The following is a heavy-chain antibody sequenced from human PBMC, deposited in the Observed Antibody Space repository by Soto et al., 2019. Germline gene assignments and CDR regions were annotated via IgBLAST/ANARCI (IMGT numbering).Heavy chain of an antibody. Sequence: PGGSLRLSCAASGFTVSSNYMSWVRQAPGKGLEWVSIIYSGGSTYYTDSVKGRFTISRDNSKNTLYLQMNSLRAEDAAVYYCARAWEHLYFDYWGQGTLVTVSS. CDR2: IYSGGST. V-gene: IGHV3-53*01. D-gene: IGHD1-26*01. J-gene: IGHJ4*02. CDR3: ARAWEHLYFDY. CDR1: GFTVSSNY.